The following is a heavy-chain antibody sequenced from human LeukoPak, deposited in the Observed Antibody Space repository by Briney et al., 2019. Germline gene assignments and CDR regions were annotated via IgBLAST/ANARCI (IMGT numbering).Heavy chain of an antibody. V-gene: IGHV3-48*01. CDR3: ASKVGRYVDRFDY. CDR1: GFTFSSYS. J-gene: IGHJ4*02. Sequence: PGGSLRLSCAASGFTFSSYSMNWVRQAPGKGLEWVSYISSSSSTIYYADSVKGRFTISRDNAKNSLYLQMNSLRAEDTAVYYCASKVGRYVDRFDYWGQGTLVTVSS. CDR2: ISSSSSTI. D-gene: IGHD1-1*01.